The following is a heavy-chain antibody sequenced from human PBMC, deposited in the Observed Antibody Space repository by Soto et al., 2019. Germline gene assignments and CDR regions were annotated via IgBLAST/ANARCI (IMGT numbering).Heavy chain of an antibody. V-gene: IGHV4-31*03. CDR3: AREERTGTTTVDY. CDR1: GGSMSSGGYY. J-gene: IGHJ4*02. CDR2: ISNSGST. D-gene: IGHD1-1*01. Sequence: QVQLQESGPGLVKPSQTLSLSCTVSGGSMSSGGYYWSWIRQHPGKGLEWIGYISNSGSTYYNPPLKGRVTMSVDTSKNQFSLNLSSVTAADTAVYYCAREERTGTTTVDYWGQGTLVTVSS.